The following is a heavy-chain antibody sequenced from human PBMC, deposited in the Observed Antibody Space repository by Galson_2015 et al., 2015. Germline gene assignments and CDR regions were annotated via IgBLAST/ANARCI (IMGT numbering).Heavy chain of an antibody. CDR1: GFTFSSYA. V-gene: IGHV3-30-3*01. Sequence: SLRLSCAASGFTFSSYAMHWVRQAPGKGLEWVAVISYDGSSKYYADSVKGRFTISRDNSKNTLYLQMNSLRAEDTAVYYCARDSRDIVVVPAAHFDYWGQGTLVTVSS. J-gene: IGHJ4*02. CDR2: ISYDGSSK. D-gene: IGHD2-2*01. CDR3: ARDSRDIVVVPAAHFDY.